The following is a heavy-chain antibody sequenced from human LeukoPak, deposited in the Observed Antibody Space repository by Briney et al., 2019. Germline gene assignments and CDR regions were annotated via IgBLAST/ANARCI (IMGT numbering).Heavy chain of an antibody. J-gene: IGHJ3*02. CDR1: GFTYSTYE. CDR3: ARVRAYVAGTRDDAFDN. CDR2: ISSSSSTI. V-gene: IGHV3-48*03. D-gene: IGHD6-19*01. Sequence: GGSLRLSCAASGFTYSTYEMNWVRQVPGKGLEWISYISSSSSTIKYADSVKGRFTMSRDNARNSLYLYMDSLRAEDTAVYYCARVRAYVAGTRDDAFDNWGQGTMVTVSS.